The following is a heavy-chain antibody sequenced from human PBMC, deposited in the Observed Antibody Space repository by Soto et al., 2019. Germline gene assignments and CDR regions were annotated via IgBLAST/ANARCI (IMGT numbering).Heavy chain of an antibody. D-gene: IGHD2-21*02. CDR3: AREGPGQAGGNSDY. CDR1: GFTFSSYS. Sequence: LRLSCAASGFTFSSYSMNWVRQAPGKGLEWVSYISSSSSTIYYADSVKGRFTISRDNAKNSLYLQMNSLRDEDTAVYYCAREGPGQAGGNSDYWGQGTLVTVSS. CDR2: ISSSSSTI. V-gene: IGHV3-48*02. J-gene: IGHJ4*02.